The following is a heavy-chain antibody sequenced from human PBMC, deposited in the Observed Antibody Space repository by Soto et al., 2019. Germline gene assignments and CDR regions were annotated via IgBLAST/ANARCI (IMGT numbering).Heavy chain of an antibody. CDR3: AVGPSWELLRLYYYYGMDV. V-gene: IGHV1-69*01. CDR1: GGTFSSYA. CDR2: IIPIFGTA. Sequence: QVQLVQSGAEVKKPGSSVKVSCKASGGTFSSYAISWVRQAPGQGLEWMGGIIPIFGTANYAQKFQGRVTITADESTSTAYMELSSLRSEDTAVYYCAVGPSWELLRLYYYYGMDVWGQGTTVTVSS. D-gene: IGHD1-26*01. J-gene: IGHJ6*02.